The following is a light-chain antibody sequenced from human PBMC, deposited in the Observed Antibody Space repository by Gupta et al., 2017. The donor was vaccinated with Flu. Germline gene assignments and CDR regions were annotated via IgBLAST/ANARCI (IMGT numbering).Light chain of an antibody. CDR1: QSVTTK. CDR2: GAS. CDR3: QQYNHWPPYS. Sequence: EVEMTQSPARLSVSPGERVTLSCRASQSVTTKLAWYQQKPVQAPKVLIYGASTRATGTPARFSGSGSGTEFTLTISSLQSEDFAVYYCQQYNHWPPYSFGQGTTVEI. V-gene: IGKV3-15*01. J-gene: IGKJ2*03.